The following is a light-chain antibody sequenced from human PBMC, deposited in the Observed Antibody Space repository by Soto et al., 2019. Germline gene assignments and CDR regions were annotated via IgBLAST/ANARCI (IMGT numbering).Light chain of an antibody. V-gene: IGKV3-20*01. Sequence: ESVLTQSPGTLSLSPWERASLSCRASQSVSSNYLAWYQQKPGQAPRILIYGASTRDTGIPDRFSGSGSGTDFTLTISRLEPEDFEVYYCQQYGSSPRTFGQGTKVDIK. CDR2: GAS. CDR3: QQYGSSPRT. CDR1: QSVSSNY. J-gene: IGKJ1*01.